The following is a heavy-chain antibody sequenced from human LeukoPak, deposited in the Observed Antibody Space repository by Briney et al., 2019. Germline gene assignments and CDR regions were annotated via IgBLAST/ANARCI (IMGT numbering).Heavy chain of an antibody. CDR3: AKFSSGVAGTDY. J-gene: IGHJ4*02. CDR2: ISYDGSNK. D-gene: IGHD6-19*01. V-gene: IGHV3-30*18. Sequence: PGGSLRLSCAASGFTFSSYAMHWVRQAPGKGLEWVAVISYDGSNKYYADSVKGRFTISRDNSKNTLYLQMNSLRAEDTAVYYCAKFSSGVAGTDYWGQGTLVTVSS. CDR1: GFTFSSYA.